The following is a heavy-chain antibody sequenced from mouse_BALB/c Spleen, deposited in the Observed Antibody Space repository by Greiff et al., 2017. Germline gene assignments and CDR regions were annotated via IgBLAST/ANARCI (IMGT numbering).Heavy chain of an antibody. CDR3: ARGGIYYDYDGPAWFAY. V-gene: IGHV1S34*01. J-gene: IGHJ3*01. CDR2: ISCYNGAT. Sequence: LVKTGASVKISCKASGYSFTGYYMHWVKQSHGKSLEWIGYISCYNGATSYNQKFKGKATFTVDTSSSTAYMQFNSLTSEDSAVYYCARGGIYYDYDGPAWFAYWGQGTLVTVSA. CDR1: GYSFTGYY. D-gene: IGHD2-4*01.